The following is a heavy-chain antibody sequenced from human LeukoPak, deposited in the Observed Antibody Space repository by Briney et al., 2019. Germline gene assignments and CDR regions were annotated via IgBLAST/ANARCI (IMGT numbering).Heavy chain of an antibody. Sequence: GRSLRLSCAASGFTFSSYGMHWVRQAPGKGLEWVAVISYDGSNKYYADSVKGRFTVSRDNSKNTLYLQMNSLRAEDTAVYYCARATARRGAHDYWGQGTLVTVSS. V-gene: IGHV3-30*03. CDR2: ISYDGSNK. J-gene: IGHJ4*02. D-gene: IGHD1-26*01. CDR3: ARATARRGAHDY. CDR1: GFTFSSYG.